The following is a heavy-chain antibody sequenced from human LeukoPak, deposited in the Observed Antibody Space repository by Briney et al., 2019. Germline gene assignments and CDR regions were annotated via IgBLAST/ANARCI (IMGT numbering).Heavy chain of an antibody. Sequence: SETLSLTCTVSGGSISSYYWSWIQQPPGKGLEWIGYIYYSGSTNYNPSLKSRVTISVDTSKNQFSLKLSSVTAADTAVYYCARHGYVFDYWGQGTLVTVSS. J-gene: IGHJ4*02. CDR2: IYYSGST. CDR1: GGSISSYY. V-gene: IGHV4-59*01. D-gene: IGHD5-24*01. CDR3: ARHGYVFDY.